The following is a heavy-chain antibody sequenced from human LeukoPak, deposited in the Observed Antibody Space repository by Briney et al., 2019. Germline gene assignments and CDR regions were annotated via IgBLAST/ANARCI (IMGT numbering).Heavy chain of an antibody. D-gene: IGHD3-16*02. V-gene: IGHV4-59*01. J-gene: IGHJ3*02. CDR1: GGSISSYY. CDR3: ARKWDYDYVWGSYRSYDAFDI. CDR2: IYYSGST. Sequence: SETLSLTCTVSGGSISSYYWSWIRQPPGKGLEWIGYIYYSGSTNYNPSLKSRVTISVDTSKNQFSLKLSSVTAADTAVYYCARKWDYDYVWGSYRSYDAFDIWGQGTMVTVSS.